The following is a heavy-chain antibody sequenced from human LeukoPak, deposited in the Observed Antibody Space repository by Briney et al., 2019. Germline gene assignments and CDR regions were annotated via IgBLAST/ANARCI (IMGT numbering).Heavy chain of an antibody. CDR3: ARVQWEMEYYFDY. CDR1: GYSISSDSF. V-gene: IGHV4-38-2*02. J-gene: IGHJ4*02. D-gene: IGHD1-26*01. CDR2: FYHSGST. Sequence: SETLSLTCTASGYSISSDSFWGWIRQPPEKGLEWIVGFYHSGSTYYNPSLKSRVTISLDTSKNQFSLKLTSVTAADTAVYYCARVQWEMEYYFDYWGQGTLVTVSS.